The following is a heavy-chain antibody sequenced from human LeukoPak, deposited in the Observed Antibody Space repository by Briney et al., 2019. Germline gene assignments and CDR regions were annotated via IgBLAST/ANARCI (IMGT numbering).Heavy chain of an antibody. Sequence: GASVKVSCKASGYTFIGYQMQRVRQAPGQGLEWMGWIDPNSGDTEYAQKFKGRVTMTRDTSISTAYMELSRLRSDDTAVYYCARESVVVAADYYYYGMDVWGQGTTVTVSS. D-gene: IGHD2-15*01. CDR3: ARESVVVAADYYYYGMDV. V-gene: IGHV1-2*02. CDR1: GYTFIGYQ. CDR2: IDPNSGDT. J-gene: IGHJ6*02.